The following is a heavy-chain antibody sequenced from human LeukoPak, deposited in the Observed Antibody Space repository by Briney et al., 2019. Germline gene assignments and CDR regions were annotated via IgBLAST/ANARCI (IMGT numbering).Heavy chain of an antibody. CDR2: INHSGST. D-gene: IGHD3-3*01. CDR1: GGSFSGYY. V-gene: IGHV4-34*01. J-gene: IGHJ4*02. Sequence: PSQTLSLTCAVYGGSFSGYYWSWIRQPPGKGLEWIGEINHSGSTNYNPSLKSRVTISVDTSKNQFSLKLSSVTAADTAVYYCARRKLRFFGYWGQGTLVTVSS. CDR3: ARRKLRFFGY.